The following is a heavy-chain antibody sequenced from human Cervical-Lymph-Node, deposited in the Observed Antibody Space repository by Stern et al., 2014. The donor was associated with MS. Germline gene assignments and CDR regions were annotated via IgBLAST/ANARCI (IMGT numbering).Heavy chain of an antibody. J-gene: IGHJ4*02. V-gene: IGHV3-30-3*01. Sequence: VQLVESGGGVVQPGRSLRISCAASGFNFNTSALNWVRQAPGTGLEWVAAVSYDATAKHYADSVKGRFNISRDNSKKTVFHQMSGLTHEDTAVYSCKTGGRWGQGTLVTVSS. CDR1: GFNFNTSA. CDR3: KTGGR. D-gene: IGHD1-14*01. CDR2: VSYDATAK.